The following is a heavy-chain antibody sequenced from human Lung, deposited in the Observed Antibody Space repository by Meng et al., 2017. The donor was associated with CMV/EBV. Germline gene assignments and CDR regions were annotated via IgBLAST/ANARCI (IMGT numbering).Heavy chain of an antibody. Sequence: SETLSLTCAVYGGSFSGYYWSWIRQPPGKGLERIGEINHSGSTNYNPSLKSRVTISVDTSKNQFSLKLSSVTAADTAVYYCARARVVPAYYYGMDVWGQGTTVTVSS. CDR1: GGSFSGYY. D-gene: IGHD2-2*01. CDR3: ARARVVPAYYYGMDV. CDR2: INHSGST. V-gene: IGHV4-34*01. J-gene: IGHJ6*02.